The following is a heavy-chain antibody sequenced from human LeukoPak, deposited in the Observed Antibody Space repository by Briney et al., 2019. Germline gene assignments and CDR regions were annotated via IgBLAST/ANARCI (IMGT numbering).Heavy chain of an antibody. V-gene: IGHV1-18*04. D-gene: IGHD3-9*01. CDR2: TSAYNGNT. Sequence: ASVKVSCKASGYTFTSYGISWVRQAPGQGLEWMGWTSAYNGNTNYAQKLQGRVTMTTDTSTSTAYMELRSLRSDDTAVYYCARGFWAGDILTGYYWMPPAPFDPWGQGTLVTVSS. CDR3: ARGFWAGDILTGYYWMPPAPFDP. CDR1: GYTFTSYG. J-gene: IGHJ5*02.